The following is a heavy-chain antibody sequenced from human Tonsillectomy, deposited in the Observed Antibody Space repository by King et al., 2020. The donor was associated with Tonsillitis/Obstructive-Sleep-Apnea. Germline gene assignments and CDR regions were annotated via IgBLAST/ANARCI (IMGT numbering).Heavy chain of an antibody. CDR1: GGSISSSSYY. Sequence: QLQESGPGLVKPSETLSLTCTVSGGSISSSSYYWGWIRQPPGKGLEWSGSFYSSGSTYYNPSLKSRVTISVDTSKNQFSLKLSSVTAADTAVYYCARQSPSGAFDIWGQGTMVTVSS. J-gene: IGHJ3*02. CDR3: ARQSPSGAFDI. D-gene: IGHD1-26*01. V-gene: IGHV4-39*01. CDR2: FYSSGST.